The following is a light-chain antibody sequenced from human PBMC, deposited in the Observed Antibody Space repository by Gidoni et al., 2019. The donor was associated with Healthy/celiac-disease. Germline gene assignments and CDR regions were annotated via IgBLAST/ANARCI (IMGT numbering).Light chain of an antibody. CDR2: GAS. CDR3: QQYGSSPPTWT. V-gene: IGKV3-20*01. J-gene: IGKJ1*01. Sequence: EIALTPSPGTLSLSPGERATLSCRASQSVCISYLARYQQKTGQAPRLLIYGASSRATGIPDRCSGSGSCTDFTLTISRLEPEDFAVYYCQQYGSSPPTWTFGQGTKVEIK. CDR1: QSVCISY.